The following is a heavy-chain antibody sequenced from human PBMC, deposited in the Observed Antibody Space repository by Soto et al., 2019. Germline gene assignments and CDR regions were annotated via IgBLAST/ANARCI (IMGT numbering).Heavy chain of an antibody. CDR2: IYWDDDK. V-gene: IGHV2-5*02. Sequence: QITLKESGPTLVKPTQTLTLTCTFSGFSLSSTRMAVGWIRQPPGKALEWLALIYWDDDKRYSPFLKSRRTITKDTYKNQVVLTTSNMDPVDTARYYCAHIVVAGLGYYFDYWGQGTLVTVSS. CDR3: AHIVVAGLGYYFDY. J-gene: IGHJ4*02. D-gene: IGHD6-19*01. CDR1: GFSLSSTRMA.